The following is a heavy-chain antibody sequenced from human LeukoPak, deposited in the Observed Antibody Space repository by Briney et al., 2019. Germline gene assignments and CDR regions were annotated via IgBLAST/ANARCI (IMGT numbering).Heavy chain of an antibody. J-gene: IGHJ5*02. D-gene: IGHD3-3*01. V-gene: IGHV1-8*01. CDR3: ARGRNYDFWSGYYFRWFDP. CDR2: MNPNSGNT. Sequence: ASVKVSCEASGYTFTSYDINWVRQATGQGLEWMGWMNPNSGNTGYAQKFQGRVTMTRNTSISTAYMELSSLRSEDTAVYYCARGRNYDFWSGYYFRWFDPWGQGTLVTVSS. CDR1: GYTFTSYD.